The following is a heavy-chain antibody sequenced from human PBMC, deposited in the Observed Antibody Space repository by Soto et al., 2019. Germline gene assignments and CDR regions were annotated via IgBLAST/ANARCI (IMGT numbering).Heavy chain of an antibody. CDR3: ARDLNSGSYYYYYGMDV. CDR1: GGSVSSGSYY. V-gene: IGHV4-61*01. CDR2: IYYSGST. J-gene: IGHJ6*02. D-gene: IGHD1-26*01. Sequence: PSETLSLTCTVSGGSVSSGSYYWSWIRQPPGKGLEWIGYIYYSGSTNYNPSLKSRVTISVDTSKNQFSLKLSSVTAADTAVYYCARDLNSGSYYYYYGMDVWGQGTTVTVSS.